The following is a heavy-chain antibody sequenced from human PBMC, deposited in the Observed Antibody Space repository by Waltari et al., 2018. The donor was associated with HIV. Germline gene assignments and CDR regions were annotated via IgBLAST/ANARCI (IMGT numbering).Heavy chain of an antibody. Sequence: EVQLVESGGALVQPGRSLRLSCTASGFTFGDYAMSWVRQAPGKVLEWVGFIRSKAYGGTTEYAASVKGRFTISRDDSKSIAFLQMNSLKTEDTALYYCSRVGESRYYYYMDVWGKGTTVTVSS. J-gene: IGHJ6*03. CDR1: GFTFGDYA. D-gene: IGHD3-10*01. V-gene: IGHV3-49*04. CDR2: IRSKAYGGTT. CDR3: SRVGESRYYYYMDV.